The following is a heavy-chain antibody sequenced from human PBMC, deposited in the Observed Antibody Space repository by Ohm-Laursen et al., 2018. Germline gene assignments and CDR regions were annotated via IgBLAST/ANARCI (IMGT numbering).Heavy chain of an antibody. CDR2: FDPEDGET. J-gene: IGHJ3*02. D-gene: IGHD3-22*01. CDR1: GYTLTELS. Sequence: AASVKVSCKVSGYTLTELSMHWVRQAPGKGLEWMGGFDPEDGETIYAQKFQGRVTMTEDTSTDTAYMELSSLRSEDTAVYYCATVRGGYDSNGYYSDAFDIWGQGTMVTVSS. CDR3: ATVRGGYDSNGYYSDAFDI. V-gene: IGHV1-24*01.